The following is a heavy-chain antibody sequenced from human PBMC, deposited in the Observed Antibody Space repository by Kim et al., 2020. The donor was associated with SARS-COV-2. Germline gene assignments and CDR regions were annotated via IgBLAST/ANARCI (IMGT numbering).Heavy chain of an antibody. CDR1: GGSISSGGYS. Sequence: SETLSLTCAVSGGSISSGGYSWSWIRQPPGKGLEWIGYIYHSGSTYYNPSLKSRVTISVDRSKNQFSLKLSSVTAADTAVYYCARGAMAENYYYYYGMDVWGQGTTVTVSS. CDR2: IYHSGST. V-gene: IGHV4-30-2*01. CDR3: ARGAMAENYYYYYGMDV. J-gene: IGHJ6*02. D-gene: IGHD5-18*01.